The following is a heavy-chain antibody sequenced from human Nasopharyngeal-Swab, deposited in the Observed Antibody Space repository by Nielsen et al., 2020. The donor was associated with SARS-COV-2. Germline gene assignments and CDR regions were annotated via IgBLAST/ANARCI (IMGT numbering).Heavy chain of an antibody. V-gene: IGHV3-9*01. Sequence: GGSLRLSCAASGFTFDDYAMHWVRQAPGKGLEWISGINWNGGRIGYADSVKGRFTISRDNAKKSLYLQMSSLRPEDTALYYCTKATSLYYYDSSGYRPWYCDYWGQGTLVTVSS. CDR2: INWNGGRI. CDR1: GFTFDDYA. J-gene: IGHJ4*02. D-gene: IGHD3-22*01. CDR3: TKATSLYYYDSSGYRPWYCDY.